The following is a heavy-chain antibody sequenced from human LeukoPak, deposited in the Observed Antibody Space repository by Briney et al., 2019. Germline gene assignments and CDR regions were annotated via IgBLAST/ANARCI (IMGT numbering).Heavy chain of an antibody. CDR2: VYYTLIT. CDR3: ARHSGSGSLSRPFDP. CDR1: GASFTSGGFY. D-gene: IGHD3-10*01. J-gene: IGHJ5*02. V-gene: IGHV4-39*01. Sequence: PSETLSLTCSVSGASFTSGGFYWGWLRQPPGKGLEWVATVYYTLITYYNPSLKSRVTISIDTSKNQFSRNLRSVIAADTAVYYCARHSGSGSLSRPFDPWGQGTLVTVSS.